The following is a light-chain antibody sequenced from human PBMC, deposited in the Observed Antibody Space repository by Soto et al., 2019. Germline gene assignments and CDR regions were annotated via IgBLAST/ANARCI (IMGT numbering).Light chain of an antibody. CDR1: QSVSSY. J-gene: IGKJ4*01. V-gene: IGKV3-11*01. CDR3: QQRSNWPPLT. Sequence: EIVLTQSPATLSLSPGERATLSCRASQSVSSYLAWYQQKPGQAPRLLIYDASNRATGIPARFSGSGSGTDFTLTISGLEPEDFAVYYCQQRSNWPPLTFGGGTKGDIK. CDR2: DAS.